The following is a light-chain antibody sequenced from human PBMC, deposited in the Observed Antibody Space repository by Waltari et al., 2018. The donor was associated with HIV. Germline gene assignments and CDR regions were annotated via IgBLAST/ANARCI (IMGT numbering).Light chain of an antibody. J-gene: IGLJ3*02. V-gene: IGLV1-44*01. CDR2: YNN. Sequence: QSVLTQPPSASGTPGQRVTISCSGSSSNIGSNTVTWYQQLPGTSPKLLIYYNNQRPSGVPDRFSGSKSGTSASLAIGGLQSEDEADYYCAAWDDSLMGVFGGGTRLTVL. CDR3: AAWDDSLMGV. CDR1: SSNIGSNT.